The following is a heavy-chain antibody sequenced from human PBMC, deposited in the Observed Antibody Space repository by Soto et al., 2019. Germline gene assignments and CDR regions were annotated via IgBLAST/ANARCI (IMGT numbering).Heavy chain of an antibody. D-gene: IGHD5-12*01. CDR2: INHSGST. V-gene: IGHV4-34*01. Sequence: QVQLQQWGAGLLKPSETLSLTCAVYGGSFSGYYWSWIRQPPGKGLEWIGEINHSGSTNYNPSLKSRVTISVDTSKNQFSLKLSSVTAADTVVYYCARGFLSPGYIVATISYFDYWGQGTLVTVSS. CDR1: GGSFSGYY. CDR3: ARGFLSPGYIVATISYFDY. J-gene: IGHJ4*02.